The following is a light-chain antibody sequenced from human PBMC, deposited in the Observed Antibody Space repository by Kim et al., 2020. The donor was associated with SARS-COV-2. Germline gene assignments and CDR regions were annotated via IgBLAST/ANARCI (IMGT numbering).Light chain of an antibody. CDR2: DAS. V-gene: IGKV1-13*02. J-gene: IGKJ1*01. CDR3: QQYYSYPLT. Sequence: AIPLTQSPSSLSASVGDRVTITCRASQGISSALAWYQQKPGKAPKLLIYDASSLESGVPSRFSGSGSGTDFTLTISILQPEDFATYFCQQYYSYPLTFGPGTKVDIK. CDR1: QGISSA.